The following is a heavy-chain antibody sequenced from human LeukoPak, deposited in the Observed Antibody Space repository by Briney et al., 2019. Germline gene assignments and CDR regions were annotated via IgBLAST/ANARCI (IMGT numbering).Heavy chain of an antibody. CDR1: GFTFTSYN. Sequence: PGGSLRLSCAASGFTFTSYNMNWVRQAPGKGLEWVSSITSSSSYIYYADSVKGRFSISRDNAKNSLYLQMNSLRAEDTAVYYCARDPYSGSYEDYYYYYMDLWGQGTTVTISS. CDR3: ARDPYSGSYEDYYYYYMDL. CDR2: ITSSSSYI. D-gene: IGHD1-26*01. J-gene: IGHJ6*03. V-gene: IGHV3-21*01.